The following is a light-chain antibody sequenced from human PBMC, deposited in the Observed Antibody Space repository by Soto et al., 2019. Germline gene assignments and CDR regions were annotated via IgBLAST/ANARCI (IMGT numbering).Light chain of an antibody. Sequence: DIQMTQSPSSLSASVGDRVTIACRASQNITNFLNWYQHNPGKAPNLLIFAASHLQSGVSSRFSGSRSGTDFTLTISSLHPEDFATFYCQESASTRWAFGQGTKVEIK. CDR2: AAS. V-gene: IGKV1-39*01. CDR3: QESASTRWA. CDR1: QNITNF. J-gene: IGKJ1*01.